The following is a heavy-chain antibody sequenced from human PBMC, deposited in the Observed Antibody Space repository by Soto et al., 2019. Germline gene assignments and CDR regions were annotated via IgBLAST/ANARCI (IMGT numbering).Heavy chain of an antibody. V-gene: IGHV1-18*01. CDR3: ASRSGQLPYYFDY. CDR1: GYTFTNYG. J-gene: IGHJ4*02. CDR2: ISAYKGNT. Sequence: ASVKVSCKASGYTFTNYGIGWVRQAPGQGLEWMGWISAYKGNTNYAQKFQGRVTMTTDTSTSTAYMELRSLRTDDTAVYYCASRSGQLPYYFDYWGQGTLVTVSS. D-gene: IGHD6-6*01.